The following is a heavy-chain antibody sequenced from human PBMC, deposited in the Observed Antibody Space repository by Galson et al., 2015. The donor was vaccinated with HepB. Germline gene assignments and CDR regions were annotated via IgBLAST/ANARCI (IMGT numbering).Heavy chain of an antibody. Sequence: SLRLSCAASGFTFSSYSMNWVRQAPGKGLEWVSYISSSSSTIYYADSVKGRFTISRDNAKNSLYLQMNSLRDEDTAVYYCARDLMVGYSYAAADYWGQGTLVTVSS. CDR3: ARDLMVGYSYAAADY. J-gene: IGHJ4*02. CDR1: GFTFSSYS. CDR2: ISSSSSTI. V-gene: IGHV3-48*02. D-gene: IGHD5-18*01.